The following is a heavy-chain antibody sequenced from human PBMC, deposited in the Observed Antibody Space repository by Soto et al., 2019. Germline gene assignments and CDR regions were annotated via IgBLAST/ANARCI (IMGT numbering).Heavy chain of an antibody. D-gene: IGHD3-3*01. CDR3: ARDLGNGYFLYNWFDP. J-gene: IGHJ5*02. Sequence: SETLSLTCTVSGGSISSGGYYWSWIRQHPGKGLEWIGYIYYSGSTYYNPSLKSRVTISVDTSKNQFSLKLSSVTAADTAVYYCARDLGNGYFLYNWFDPWGQGTLVTVSS. CDR2: IYYSGST. CDR1: GGSISSGGYY. V-gene: IGHV4-31*03.